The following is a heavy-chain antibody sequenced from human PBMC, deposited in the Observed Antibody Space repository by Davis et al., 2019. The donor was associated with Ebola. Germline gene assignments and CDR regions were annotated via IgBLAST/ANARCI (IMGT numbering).Heavy chain of an antibody. J-gene: IGHJ4*02. CDR2: IYYSGST. V-gene: IGHV4-39*07. D-gene: IGHD6-19*01. Sequence: SETLSLTCTVSGGSISSSSYYWGWIRQPPGKGLEWIGSIYYSGSTYYNPSLKSRVTISVDTSKNQFSLKLSSVTAADTAVYYCARRMIRAGTYYFDYWGQGTLVTVSS. CDR3: ARRMIRAGTYYFDY. CDR1: GGSISSSSYY.